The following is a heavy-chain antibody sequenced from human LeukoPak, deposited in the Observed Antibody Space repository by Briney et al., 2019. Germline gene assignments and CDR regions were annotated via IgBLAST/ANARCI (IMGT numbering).Heavy chain of an antibody. J-gene: IGHJ5*02. CDR1: GFTFSSYW. CDR2: IHEDGSDK. Sequence: QPGGSLRLSCAASGFTFSSYWMNWVRQAPGKGLEWVANIHEDGSDKYYVDSVKGRFTVSRDNAKNSLYLQMNSLRAEDTAVYYCVRRDHCSGGSCYYNWFDPWGQGTLVTVSS. V-gene: IGHV3-7*05. D-gene: IGHD2-15*01. CDR3: VRRDHCSGGSCYYNWFDP.